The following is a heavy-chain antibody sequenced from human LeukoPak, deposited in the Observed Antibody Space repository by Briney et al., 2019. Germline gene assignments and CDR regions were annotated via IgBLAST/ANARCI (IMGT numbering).Heavy chain of an antibody. V-gene: IGHV1-18*01. CDR3: ARMGDIVVVPAATDYYYYGVDV. Sequence: ASVKVSCKASGYTFTSYGISWVRQAPGQGLEWMGWISAYNGNTNYAQKLQGRVTMTTDTSTSTAYMELRSLRSDDTAVYYCARMGDIVVVPAATDYYYYGVDVWGQGTTVTVSS. CDR1: GYTFTSYG. J-gene: IGHJ6*02. CDR2: ISAYNGNT. D-gene: IGHD2-2*01.